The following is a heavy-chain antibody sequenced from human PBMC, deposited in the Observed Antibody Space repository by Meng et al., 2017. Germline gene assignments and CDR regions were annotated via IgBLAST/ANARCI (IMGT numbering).Heavy chain of an antibody. CDR1: GGSISSYY. CDR3: ARGPTTMAHDFDY. V-gene: IGHV4-34*01. D-gene: IGHD4-11*01. CDR2: INHSGST. J-gene: IGHJ4*02. Sequence: SETLSLTCTVSGGSISSYYWSWIRQPPGKGLEWIGEINHSGSTNYNPSLESRATISVDTSQNNLSLKLSSVTAADSAVYYCARGPTTMAHDFDYWGQGILVVVSS.